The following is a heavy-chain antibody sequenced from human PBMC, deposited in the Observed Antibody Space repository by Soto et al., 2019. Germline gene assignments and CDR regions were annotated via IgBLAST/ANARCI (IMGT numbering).Heavy chain of an antibody. Sequence: QVHLVQSGAEVKKPGASVKVSCKASGYTFTSYGITWVRQAPGQGLEWMGWISAHNGNTDYAQKLQGRVIVTRDTSPSTAYMELRSLRSDDTAVYYCARGRYGDYCGQGALVSVSS. CDR1: GYTFTSYG. J-gene: IGHJ4*02. D-gene: IGHD1-1*01. CDR3: ARGRYGDY. CDR2: ISAHNGNT. V-gene: IGHV1-18*01.